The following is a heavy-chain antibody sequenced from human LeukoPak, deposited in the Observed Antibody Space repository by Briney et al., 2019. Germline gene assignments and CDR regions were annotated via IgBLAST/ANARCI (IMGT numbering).Heavy chain of an antibody. CDR2: ISGSGGST. Sequence: GSLRLSCAASGFTFSSYAMSWVRQAPGKGLECVSAISGSGGSTYYADAVKGRFTISRDNSKNTLYLQMNSLRAEDTAVYYCARARTWIYYGMDVWGQGTTVTVSS. D-gene: IGHD1-1*01. CDR1: GFTFSSYA. V-gene: IGHV3-23*01. J-gene: IGHJ6*02. CDR3: ARARTWIYYGMDV.